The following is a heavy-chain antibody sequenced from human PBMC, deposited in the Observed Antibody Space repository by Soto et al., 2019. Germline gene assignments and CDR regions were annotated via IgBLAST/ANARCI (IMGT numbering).Heavy chain of an antibody. CDR2: TYYRSKWFH. J-gene: IGHJ3*01. Sequence: SQTLSLACAISGDSVSSDITSWNWIRQSPSRGLEWLGRTYYRSKWFHDYAASVKSRITINPDTSKNQFSLELNSMTPEDTAVYYCARGNALDVWGQGTVVTVSS. CDR3: ARGNALDV. D-gene: IGHD3-10*01. V-gene: IGHV6-1*01. CDR1: GDSVSSDITS.